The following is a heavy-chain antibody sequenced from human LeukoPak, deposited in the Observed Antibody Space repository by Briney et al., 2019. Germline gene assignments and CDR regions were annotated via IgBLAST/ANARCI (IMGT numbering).Heavy chain of an antibody. Sequence: SETLSLTCDVYGGSFMGYYWSWIRQTPGKGLEWIGEIDHSESTNYNPSLKSRLTISLDTSKNQFFLRLRSVTAADTAVYYCARERQLERLAFGKEGSAFDYWGQGTLVTVSS. CDR1: GGSFMGYY. D-gene: IGHD1-1*01. CDR3: ARERQLERLAFGKEGSAFDY. J-gene: IGHJ4*02. V-gene: IGHV4-34*01. CDR2: IDHSEST.